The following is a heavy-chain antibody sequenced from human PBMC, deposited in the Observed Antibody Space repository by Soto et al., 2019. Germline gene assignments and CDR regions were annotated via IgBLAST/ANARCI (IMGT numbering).Heavy chain of an antibody. Sequence: SETLSLTCTVSGGSISSYYWSWIRHPPGKGLEWIGYIYYSGSTNYNPSLKSRVTISVDTSKNQFSLKLSSVTAEDTAVYYCSRLWFGELTFWWFDPWGQGTLVTVST. D-gene: IGHD3-10*01. CDR1: GGSISSYY. CDR3: SRLWFGELTFWWFDP. J-gene: IGHJ5*02. V-gene: IGHV4-59*01. CDR2: IYYSGST.